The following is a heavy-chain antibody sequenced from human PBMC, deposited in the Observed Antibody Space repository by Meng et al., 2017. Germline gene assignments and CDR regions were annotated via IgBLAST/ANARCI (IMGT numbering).Heavy chain of an antibody. J-gene: IGHJ5*02. Sequence: GESLKISCGVSGLTFSDAWMSWVRQAPGTGLEWVGRIKSKSAGGTVDYAAPVKGRFAISRDDSKNTIYLQMNSLKSEDTGVYFCTHVRDPSSWSFGTWGRGTLVTVSS. CDR2: IKSKSAGGTV. D-gene: IGHD6-13*01. CDR3: THVRDPSSWSFGT. V-gene: IGHV3-15*07. CDR1: GLTFSDAW.